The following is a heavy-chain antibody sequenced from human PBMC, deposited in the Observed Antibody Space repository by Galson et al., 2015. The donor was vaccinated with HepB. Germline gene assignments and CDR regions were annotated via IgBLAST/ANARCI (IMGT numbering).Heavy chain of an antibody. CDR2: LYSGGAT. CDR3: VGGVVISFFDH. J-gene: IGHJ4*01. D-gene: IGHD3-3*01. Sequence: SLRLSCAVSGFSVSQNYMAWVRQAPGKGLEWVSVLYSGGATYYRDSVKGRFTISRDNSKNTLDLQMNSLRVEDTAVYYCVGGVVISFFDHWGHGTLVTVSS. V-gene: IGHV3-53*01. CDR1: GFSVSQNY.